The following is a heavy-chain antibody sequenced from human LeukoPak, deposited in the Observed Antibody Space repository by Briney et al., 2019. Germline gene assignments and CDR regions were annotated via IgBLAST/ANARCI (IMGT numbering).Heavy chain of an antibody. CDR3: ARDPTRYLRYGYFDY. D-gene: IGHD4-17*01. Sequence: GESLRLSCAGSGFTFTDSAINWVRQAPGKGLEWVSSINNIATHSYYAASVKGRFSISREDAKNSVYLQMHSLRAEDTAIYYCARDPTRYLRYGYFDYWGQGAQVTVSS. V-gene: IGHV3-21*01. J-gene: IGHJ4*02. CDR2: INNIATHS. CDR1: GFTFTDSA.